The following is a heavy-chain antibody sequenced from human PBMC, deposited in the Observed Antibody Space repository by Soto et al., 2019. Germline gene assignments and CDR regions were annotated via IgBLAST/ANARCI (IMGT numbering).Heavy chain of an antibody. D-gene: IGHD2-2*01. Sequence: GSCKSSVGGISSYASSWVRPAPGRGLEWMGGIIPIFGTANYAQKFQGRVTITADESTSTAYMELSSLRSEDTAVYYCARDQSEKRRIVVVPAAFDYWGQGTLVTVSS. CDR2: IIPIFGTA. V-gene: IGHV1-69*01. CDR3: ARDQSEKRRIVVVPAAFDY. CDR1: VGGISSYA. J-gene: IGHJ4*02.